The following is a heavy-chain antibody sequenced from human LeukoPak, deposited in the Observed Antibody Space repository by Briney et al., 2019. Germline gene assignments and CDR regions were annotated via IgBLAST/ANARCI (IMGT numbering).Heavy chain of an antibody. J-gene: IGHJ4*02. Sequence: SETLSLTCTVSGGSISSRNYYWGWIRQTPGKGLEWIGSIYSSGSTYYNPSLKSPFTISVDTSKNQFSLKLSSVTAADTAIYYCASHYDILTGLAYFDYWGQGTLVTDSS. CDR2: IYSSGST. V-gene: IGHV4-39*07. CDR3: ASHYDILTGLAYFDY. D-gene: IGHD3-9*01. CDR1: GGSISSRNYY.